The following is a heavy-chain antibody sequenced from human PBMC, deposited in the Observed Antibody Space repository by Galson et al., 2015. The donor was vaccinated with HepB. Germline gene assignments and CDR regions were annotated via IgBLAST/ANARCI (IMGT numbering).Heavy chain of an antibody. Sequence: SVKVSCKVSEYTLTELSMHWVRQAPGKGLEWMGGFDTEDGEAIYAQKFQGRVTMTEDTSTDTTYMELSSLRSEDTAVYYCATVTWGRSYFDYWGQGTLVTVSS. CDR1: EYTLTELS. V-gene: IGHV1-24*01. J-gene: IGHJ4*02. CDR3: ATVTWGRSYFDY. D-gene: IGHD3-16*01. CDR2: FDTEDGEA.